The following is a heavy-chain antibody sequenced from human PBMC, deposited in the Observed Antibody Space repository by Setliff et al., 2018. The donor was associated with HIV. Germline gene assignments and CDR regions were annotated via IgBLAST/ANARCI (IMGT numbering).Heavy chain of an antibody. J-gene: IGHJ3*02. D-gene: IGHD2-2*01. CDR2: INAGNGNT. CDR3: ARLPSAAMWGGGAFDI. Sequence: ASVKVSCKASGYTFTTYAIHWVRQAPGQGLEWMGWINAGNGNTKYSQKFQGRVTITRDTFASTAYMKLRSLTSEDTAVYYCARLPSAAMWGGGAFDIWGQGTVVTVSS. CDR1: GYTFTTYA. V-gene: IGHV1-3*01.